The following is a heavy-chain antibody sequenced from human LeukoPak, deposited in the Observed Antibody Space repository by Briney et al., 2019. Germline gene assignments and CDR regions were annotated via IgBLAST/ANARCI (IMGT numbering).Heavy chain of an antibody. CDR1: GYTFTGYY. J-gene: IGHJ4*02. V-gene: IGHV1-2*02. CDR2: INPNSSGT. Sequence: ASVTVSCKASGYTFTGYYMHWVRQAPGQGLEWMGWINPNSSGTNYAQKFQGRVTMTRDTSISTAYMELSRLRSDDTAVYYCARGQNIAARHFDYWGQGTLVTVSS. D-gene: IGHD6-6*01. CDR3: ARGQNIAARHFDY.